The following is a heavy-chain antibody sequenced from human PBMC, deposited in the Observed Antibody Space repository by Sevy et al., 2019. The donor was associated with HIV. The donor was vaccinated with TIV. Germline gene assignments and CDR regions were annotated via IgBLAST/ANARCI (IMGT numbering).Heavy chain of an antibody. CDR3: ARDRDFGYFQH. V-gene: IGHV1-69*13. Sequence: ASVKVSCKASGGTFSSYAISWVRQAPGQGLEWMGGIIPIFGTANYAQKFQGRVTITADESTRTAYMELSSLRSEDTAVYYCARDRDFGYFQHWGQGTLVTVSS. J-gene: IGHJ1*01. D-gene: IGHD3-10*01. CDR2: IIPIFGTA. CDR1: GGTFSSYA.